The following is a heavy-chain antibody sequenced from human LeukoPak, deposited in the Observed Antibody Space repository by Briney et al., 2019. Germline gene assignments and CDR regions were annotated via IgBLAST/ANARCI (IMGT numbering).Heavy chain of an antibody. Sequence: SETLSLTCTVSGGSISGSSYYWGWIRQPPGKGLEWIGSIYYSGSTNYNPSLKTRVTISVDMSKNQFSLKLSSVTAADTAVYYCAGPRSYFVYWGQGTLVTASS. J-gene: IGHJ4*02. CDR2: IYYSGST. V-gene: IGHV4-39*07. CDR1: GGSISGSSYY. CDR3: AGPRSYFVY.